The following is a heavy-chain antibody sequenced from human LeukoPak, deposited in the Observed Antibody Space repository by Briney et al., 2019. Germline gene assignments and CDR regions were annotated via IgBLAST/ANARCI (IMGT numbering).Heavy chain of an antibody. V-gene: IGHV4-34*08. CDR1: GFTFSSYA. CDR3: ASMAGTRAGGY. D-gene: IGHD6-19*01. J-gene: IGHJ4*02. CDR2: INHSGST. Sequence: PGGSLRLSCAASGFTFSSYAMSWVRQPPGKGLEWIGEINHSGSTNYNPSLKSRVTISVDTSKNQFSLKLSSVTAADTAVYYCASMAGTRAGGYWGQGTLVTVSS.